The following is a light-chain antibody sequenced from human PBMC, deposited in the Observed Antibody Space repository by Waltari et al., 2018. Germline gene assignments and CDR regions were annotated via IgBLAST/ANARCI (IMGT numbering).Light chain of an antibody. CDR3: QVWDTSSDWV. CDR2: DDN. Sequence: SYVLTQPPSVSVAPGKTARISCGGNNIGDTNVHWYQQKPGQAPVLVVYDDNDRPSGIPERFSGSNSGDTATLTISRVEAGDEADYYCQVWDTSSDWVFGGG. J-gene: IGLJ3*02. CDR1: NIGDTN. V-gene: IGLV3-21*03.